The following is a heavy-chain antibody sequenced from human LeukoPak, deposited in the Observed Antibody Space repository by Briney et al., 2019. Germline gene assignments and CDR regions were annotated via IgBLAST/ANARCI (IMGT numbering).Heavy chain of an antibody. CDR1: GGSFSGYY. V-gene: IGHV4-34*01. Sequence: SETLSLTCAVYGGSFSGYYWSWIRQPPGKGLEWIGEINHSGSTNYNPSLKSRVTISVDTSKNQFSLKLSSVTAADTAVYYCARASNSIPDFWGQGTLVTVSS. J-gene: IGHJ4*02. D-gene: IGHD2-2*02. CDR3: ARASNSIPDF. CDR2: INHSGST.